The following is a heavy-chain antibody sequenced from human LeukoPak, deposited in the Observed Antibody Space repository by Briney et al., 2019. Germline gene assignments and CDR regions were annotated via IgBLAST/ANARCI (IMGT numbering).Heavy chain of an antibody. CDR2: IYYSGST. D-gene: IGHD3-10*01. CDR3: ARGPLGELFNDAFDI. V-gene: IGHV4-39*07. CDR1: GGSIGTSSYY. Sequence: SETLSLTCSVSGGSIGTSSYYWGWIRQPPGKGLDWIGSIYYSGSTDYNPSLKSRVTISVDTSKNQFSLKLSSVTAADTAVYYCARGPLGELFNDAFDIWGQGTLVTVSS. J-gene: IGHJ3*02.